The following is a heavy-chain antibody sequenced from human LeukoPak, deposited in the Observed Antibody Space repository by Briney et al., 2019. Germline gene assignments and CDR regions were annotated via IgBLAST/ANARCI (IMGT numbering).Heavy chain of an antibody. D-gene: IGHD1-26*01. CDR1: GYTFTDPAYH. CDR3: ARDNRGSLDY. V-gene: IGHV1-2*06. J-gene: IGHJ4*02. CDR2: IDPSSGST. Sequence: GASVKVSCTTSGYTFTDPAYHLHWVRQAPGQGLEWMGRIDPSSGSTTYAQDLHGRVAMTWATSISTAYMDLTRLRSDDTAVYYCARDNRGSLDYWGQGTQVTVS.